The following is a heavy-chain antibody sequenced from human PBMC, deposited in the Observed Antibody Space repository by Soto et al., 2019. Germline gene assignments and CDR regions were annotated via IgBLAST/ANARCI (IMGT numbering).Heavy chain of an antibody. D-gene: IGHD4-17*01. J-gene: IGHJ4*02. CDR1: GFTFSSYS. CDR2: ISGSGGST. Sequence: GGSLRLSCAASGFTFSSYSMRLVRQAPGKGLECVSAISGSGGSTYYADSVKGRFTISRDNSKNTLYLQMNSLRAEDTAVYYCAKSYTSYGDFDYWGQGTLVTVSS. CDR3: AKSYTSYGDFDY. V-gene: IGHV3-23*01.